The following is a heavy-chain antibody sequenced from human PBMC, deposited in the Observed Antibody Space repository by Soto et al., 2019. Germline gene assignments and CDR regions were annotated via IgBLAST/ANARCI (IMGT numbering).Heavy chain of an antibody. Sequence: QVQLVQSGAEVKKPGASVKVSCKASGYTFTTYGISWVRQAPGQGLEWMGWISAYNGNTNYAQKLQGRATMTTDTSTTTAYMELRSLRSDDTAVYYCARDRSYYDSSGYIDYWGQGTLVTVSS. CDR3: ARDRSYYDSSGYIDY. J-gene: IGHJ4*02. V-gene: IGHV1-18*01. D-gene: IGHD3-22*01. CDR1: GYTFTTYG. CDR2: ISAYNGNT.